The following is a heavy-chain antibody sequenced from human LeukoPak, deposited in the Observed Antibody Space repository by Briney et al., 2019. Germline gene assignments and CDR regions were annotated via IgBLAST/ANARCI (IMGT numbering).Heavy chain of an antibody. V-gene: IGHV3-30*04. J-gene: IGHJ4*02. D-gene: IGHD5-24*01. CDR1: GFTFSNYA. Sequence: PGRSLRLSCAASGFTFSNYAIHWVRQAPGKGLEWVSVISYDGTNKYYADSVKGRFTNSRDNSKNTLYLQMNSLKTEDTALYYCARQMATILDGILDYWGQGTLVTVSS. CDR3: ARQMATILDGILDY. CDR2: ISYDGTNK.